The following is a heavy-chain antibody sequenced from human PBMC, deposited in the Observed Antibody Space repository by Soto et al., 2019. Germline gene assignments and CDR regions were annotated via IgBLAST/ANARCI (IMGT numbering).Heavy chain of an antibody. CDR3: ATSGHCGGLRCSSFDM. J-gene: IGHJ3*02. D-gene: IGHD2-21*01. V-gene: IGHV3-23*01. Sequence: GGSLRLSCAASRFTLSNYVVNWVRQAPGKGLEWVSTTGGSGDTYYPDSVKGRFTISRDNSKNTVYLEMITLRAEDTAVYYCATSGHCGGLRCSSFDMWGQGTVVTVSS. CDR2: TGGSGDT. CDR1: RFTLSNYV.